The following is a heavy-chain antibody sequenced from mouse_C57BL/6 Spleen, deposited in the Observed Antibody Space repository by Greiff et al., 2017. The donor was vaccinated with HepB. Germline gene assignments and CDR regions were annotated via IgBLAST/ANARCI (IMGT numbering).Heavy chain of an antibody. V-gene: IGHV14-4*01. CDR2: IDPANGDT. Sequence: EVQLQQSGAELVRPGASVTLSCTASGFNIKDDYMHWVKQRPEQGLEWIGWIDPANGDTEYASKFQGKATITADTSSNTADLQLSSLTSEDTAVYYCTTLYPYWGQGTTLTVSS. CDR1: GFNIKDDY. CDR3: TTLYPY. D-gene: IGHD2-1*01. J-gene: IGHJ2*01.